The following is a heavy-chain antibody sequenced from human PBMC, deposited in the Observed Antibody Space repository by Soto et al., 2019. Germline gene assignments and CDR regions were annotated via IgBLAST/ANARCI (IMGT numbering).Heavy chain of an antibody. CDR3: ARGAMIVVVITAPPPFDY. Sequence: SETLSLTCAVYGGSFSGYYWSWIRQPPGKGLEWIGEINHSGSTNYNPSLKSRVTISVDTSKNQFSLKLSSVTAADTAVYYCARGAMIVVVITAPPPFDYWGQGTLVTSPQ. D-gene: IGHD3-22*01. V-gene: IGHV4-34*01. CDR1: GGSFSGYY. J-gene: IGHJ4*02. CDR2: INHSGST.